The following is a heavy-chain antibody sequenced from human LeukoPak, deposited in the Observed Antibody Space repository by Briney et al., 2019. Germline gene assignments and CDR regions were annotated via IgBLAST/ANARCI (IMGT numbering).Heavy chain of an antibody. D-gene: IGHD2-15*01. CDR1: GFTFSSSA. CDR2: IGNNGGYT. V-gene: IGHV3-23*01. J-gene: IGHJ4*02. CDR3: AKQLGYCSDGSCYFPY. Sequence: PGGSLRLSCAASGFTFSSSAMSWFRQAPGKGLEWVSAIGNNGGYTYYADSVQGRFTISRDNSKSTLCLQMNSLRAEDTAVYYCAKQLGYCSDGSCYFPYWGQGTLVTVSS.